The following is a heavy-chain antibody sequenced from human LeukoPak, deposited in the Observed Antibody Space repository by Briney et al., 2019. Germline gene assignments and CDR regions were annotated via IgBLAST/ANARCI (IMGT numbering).Heavy chain of an antibody. D-gene: IGHD3-22*01. CDR1: GFTFSSYA. CDR3: AKDYYYDSSGYNKADYFDY. CDR2: ISGSGGST. V-gene: IGHV3-23*01. J-gene: IGHJ4*02. Sequence: PGGTLRLSCAASGFTFSSYAMSWVRDAPGKGREWGSAISGSGGSTYYTDSVKGRFTISRDNSKNTLYLQMNSLRAEDTAVYYCAKDYYYDSSGYNKADYFDYWGQGTLVTVSS.